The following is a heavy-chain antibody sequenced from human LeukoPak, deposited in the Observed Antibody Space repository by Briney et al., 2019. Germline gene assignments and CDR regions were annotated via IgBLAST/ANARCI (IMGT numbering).Heavy chain of an antibody. CDR3: ARVMVRGVMFLGY. J-gene: IGHJ4*02. CDR2: INTNTGHP. Sequence: EASVKVSCKASGYTFTSYAMNWVRQAPGQGLEWMGWINTNTGHPTYAQGFTGRFVFSLDTSVSTAYLQISSLKAEDTAVYYCARVMVRGVMFLGYWGQGTLVTVSS. V-gene: IGHV7-4-1*02. CDR1: GYTFTSYA. D-gene: IGHD3-10*01.